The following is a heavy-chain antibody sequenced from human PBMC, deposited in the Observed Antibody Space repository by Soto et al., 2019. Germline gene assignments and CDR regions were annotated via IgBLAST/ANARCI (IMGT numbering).Heavy chain of an antibody. J-gene: IGHJ6*02. CDR3: ARDKARLQLGSNYYYILDV. CDR2: IMPVFPTP. V-gene: IGHV1-69*12. D-gene: IGHD1-1*01. Sequence: QVQLVQSGAEVKKPGSSVKVSCKASGGTFSTSAISWVRQAPGQGLEWVGGIMPVFPTPDYAQKFQGRVTITAAESTTTAYLELTSLRTDDTAVYYCARDKARLQLGSNYYYILDVWGQGTAITVSS. CDR1: GGTFSTSA.